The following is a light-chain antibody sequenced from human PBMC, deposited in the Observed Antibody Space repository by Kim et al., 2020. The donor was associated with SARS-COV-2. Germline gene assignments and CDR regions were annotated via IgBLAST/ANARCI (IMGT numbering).Light chain of an antibody. CDR3: QQYGTSPCS. CDR2: DAS. CDR1: QSVAGNY. Sequence: LSPGETATLSCRASQSVAGNYLAWYQQKPGQPPRLLIFDASTRATGISDRFSGSVSGTDFSLTMRRLAPEDLAVYHCQQYGTSPCSFGQGTKLEL. V-gene: IGKV3-20*01. J-gene: IGKJ2*02.